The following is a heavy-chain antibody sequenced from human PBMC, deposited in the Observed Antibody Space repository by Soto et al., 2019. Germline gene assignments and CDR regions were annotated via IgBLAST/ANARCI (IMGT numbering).Heavy chain of an antibody. CDR3: ARDSPPVDY. CDR2: ISAYNGNT. CDR1: GYTFSNYG. V-gene: IGHV1-18*01. Sequence: QVQLVQSGAEVKKPGASVKVSCKASGYTFSNYGISWVRQAPGQGLEWMGWISAYNGNTKYAQKLQXXXTXXTDTSTRTAYMELRSLRSDDTAVYYCARDSPPVDYWGQGTLVTVSS. J-gene: IGHJ4*02.